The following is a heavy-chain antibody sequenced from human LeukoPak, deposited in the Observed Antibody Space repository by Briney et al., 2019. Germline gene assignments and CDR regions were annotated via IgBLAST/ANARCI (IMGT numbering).Heavy chain of an antibody. J-gene: IGHJ4*02. V-gene: IGHV4-59*01. Sequence: SETLSLTCTVSGGSISSYYWSWIRQPPGKGLEWSGHIYYSGSTNYNPSLKSRVTISVDTSKNQFSLKLSSVTAADTAVYYCARSRGVDFWSGYYDYWGQGTLVTVSS. D-gene: IGHD3-3*01. CDR1: GGSISSYY. CDR3: ARSRGVDFWSGYYDY. CDR2: IYYSGST.